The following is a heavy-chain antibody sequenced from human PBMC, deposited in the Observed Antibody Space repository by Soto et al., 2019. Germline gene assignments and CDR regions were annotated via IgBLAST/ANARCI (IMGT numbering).Heavy chain of an antibody. CDR3: ARGGYCSGGSCYSPPYYYYGMDV. D-gene: IGHD2-15*01. CDR2: INHSGST. V-gene: IGHV4-34*01. CDR1: GGSFSGYY. J-gene: IGHJ6*02. Sequence: QVQLQQWGAGLLKPSETLSLTCAVYGGSFSGYYWSWIRQPPGKGLEWIGEINHSGSTNYNPSLKSRVTISVDTSKNQFSLKLSSVTAADTAVYYCARGGYCSGGSCYSPPYYYYGMDVWGQGTTVTVSS.